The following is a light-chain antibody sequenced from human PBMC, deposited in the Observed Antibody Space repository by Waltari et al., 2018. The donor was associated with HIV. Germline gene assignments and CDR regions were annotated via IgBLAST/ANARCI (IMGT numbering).Light chain of an antibody. J-gene: IGLJ1*01. Sequence: QSALTQPASVSGSPGQSITISCTGTSSDVGNYNVVSWYQQHPGKAPKPMIYEVSKRPSGVSNRFSGSKSGNTASLTSSGLQSEDEADYYCCSYAGSSTHVFGTGTKVTVL. CDR3: CSYAGSSTHV. CDR2: EVS. CDR1: SSDVGNYNV. V-gene: IGLV2-23*02.